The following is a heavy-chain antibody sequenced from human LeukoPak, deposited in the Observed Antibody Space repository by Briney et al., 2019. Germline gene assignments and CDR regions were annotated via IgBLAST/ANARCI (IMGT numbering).Heavy chain of an antibody. CDR1: GYTFTSYG. J-gene: IGHJ4*02. V-gene: IGHV1-18*01. D-gene: IGHD3-3*01. CDR2: ISAYNGNT. CDR3: ARGHGPFLEWLLSY. Sequence: ASVKVSCKASGYTFTSYGISWVRQAPGQGLEWMGWISAYNGNTNYAQKLQGRVTMTTDTSTSTAYMELRSLRSDDTAMYYCARGHGPFLEWLLSYWGQGTLVTVSS.